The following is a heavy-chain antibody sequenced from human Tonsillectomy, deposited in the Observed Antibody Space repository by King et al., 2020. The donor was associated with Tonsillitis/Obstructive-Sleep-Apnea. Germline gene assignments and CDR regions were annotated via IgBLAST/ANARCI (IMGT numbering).Heavy chain of an antibody. CDR3: ASTVIPSPIYYYYGMDV. CDR1: GGSISSYY. J-gene: IGHJ6*02. Sequence: VQLQESGPGLVKPSETLSLTCTVSGGSISSYYWSWIRQPPGKGLEWVGYIYYSGSTHYNPSLKSRVTISVDTSKNQFSLKLSSVTAADTAVYYCASTVIPSPIYYYYGMDVWGQGTTVTVSS. D-gene: IGHD4-17*01. V-gene: IGHV4-59*01. CDR2: IYYSGST.